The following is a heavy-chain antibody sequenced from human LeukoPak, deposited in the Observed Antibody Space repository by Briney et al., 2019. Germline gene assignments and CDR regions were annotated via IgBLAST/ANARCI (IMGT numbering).Heavy chain of an antibody. CDR2: IYYSGTT. D-gene: IGHD4-17*01. J-gene: IGHJ4*02. CDR1: GGSISSYY. Sequence: SETLSLTCSVSGGSISSYYWSWIRQPPGKGLEWIGYIYYSGTTNYNPSLKSRVAISVDTSKNQFSLKLSSVTAADTAVYYCVRDKGDVTRASSERFDYWGQGTLVTVSS. V-gene: IGHV4-59*01. CDR3: VRDKGDVTRASSERFDY.